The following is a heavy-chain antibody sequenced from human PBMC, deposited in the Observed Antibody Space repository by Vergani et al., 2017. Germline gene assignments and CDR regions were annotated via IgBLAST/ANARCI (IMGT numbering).Heavy chain of an antibody. V-gene: IGHV3-23*01. CDR1: GFTFSIYA. CDR2: LTGGGGST. D-gene: IGHD1-26*01. Sequence: EVQLLESGGSLKQPGGSVRLSCAASGFTFSIYAMHWVRQAPGTGLEWVSALTGGGGSTYYADSFKGRFIISRDNYRDTLYLQMNSLRPEYTATYYCMKDGGSYETFFDSWGQGTLVTVAS. CDR3: MKDGGSYETFFDS. J-gene: IGHJ4*02.